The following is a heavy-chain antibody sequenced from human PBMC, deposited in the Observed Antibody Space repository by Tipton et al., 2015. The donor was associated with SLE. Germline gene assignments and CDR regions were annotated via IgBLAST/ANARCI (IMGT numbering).Heavy chain of an antibody. V-gene: IGHV3-74*01. Sequence: SLRLSCTASGFTISNYWMHWVRQAPGKGLVWVSRINHDGSITNYADTVEGRFTISRDNARNTVYLQMKRLRAEDTALYYCTRDGGFYFDSWGQGTLVTVSS. CDR3: TRDGGFYFDS. CDR2: INHDGSIT. CDR1: GFTISNYW. J-gene: IGHJ4*02.